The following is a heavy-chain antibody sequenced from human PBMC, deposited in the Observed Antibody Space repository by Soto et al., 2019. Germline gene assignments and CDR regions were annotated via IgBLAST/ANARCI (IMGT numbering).Heavy chain of an antibody. CDR1: GFTFSSYW. Sequence: EVQLVESGGGLVQPGGSLRLSCAASGFTFSSYWMSWVRQAPVKGREWVGNIKQDGSEKNYVDFVKGRFTISRDNAKNSLYLQMNSLRAEDTAVYYCARIASAGRGWDVWGQGTTVVVSS. V-gene: IGHV3-7*01. J-gene: IGHJ6*02. D-gene: IGHD6-13*01. CDR2: IKQDGSEK. CDR3: ARIASAGRGWDV.